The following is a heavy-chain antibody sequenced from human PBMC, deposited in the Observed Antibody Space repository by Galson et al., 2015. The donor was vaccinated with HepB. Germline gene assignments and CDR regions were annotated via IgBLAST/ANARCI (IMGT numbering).Heavy chain of an antibody. CDR1: GFTFISYD. V-gene: IGHV3-13*01. Sequence: SLRLSCAASGFTFISYDMHWVRQATGKGLEWVSAIGTAGDTYYPGSVKGRFTISRENAKNSLYLQMNSLRAGDTAVYYCARGRPYYDFWSGYYPFDYWGQGTLVTVSS. D-gene: IGHD3-3*01. J-gene: IGHJ4*02. CDR2: IGTAGDT. CDR3: ARGRPYYDFWSGYYPFDY.